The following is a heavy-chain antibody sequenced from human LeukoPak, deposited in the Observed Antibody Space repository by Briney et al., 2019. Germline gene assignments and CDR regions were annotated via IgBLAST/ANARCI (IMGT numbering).Heavy chain of an antibody. V-gene: IGHV3-21*01. Sequence: GGSLRLSCAASGFTFSSYSMNWVRQAPGKGLEWVSSISSSSSYIYYADSVKGRFTISRDNAKNSLYLQMNSLRAEDTAVYYCARDRELLGVITFVSDYWGQGTLVTVYS. CDR3: ARDRELLGVITFVSDY. CDR1: GFTFSSYS. CDR2: ISSSSSYI. D-gene: IGHD3-22*01. J-gene: IGHJ4*02.